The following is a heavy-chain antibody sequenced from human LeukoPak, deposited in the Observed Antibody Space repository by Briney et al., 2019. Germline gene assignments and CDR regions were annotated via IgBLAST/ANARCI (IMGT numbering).Heavy chain of an antibody. V-gene: IGHV3-53*01. CDR1: GFTVSSNY. CDR3: ARDWSGYYYMDV. Sequence: GGSLRLSCAASGFTVSSNYMSWVRQAPGKGLEWVSVIYSGGTYYADSVKGRFTISRDNSKNTLYLQMNSLRAEDTAVYYCARDWSGYYYMDVWGKGTTVTVSS. D-gene: IGHD3-3*01. J-gene: IGHJ6*03. CDR2: IYSGGT.